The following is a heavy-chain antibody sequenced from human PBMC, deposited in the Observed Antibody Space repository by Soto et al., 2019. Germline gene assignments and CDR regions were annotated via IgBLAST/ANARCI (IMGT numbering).Heavy chain of an antibody. CDR1: GGSVSSGSYY. Sequence: SETLSLTCTVSGGSVSSGSYYWSWIRQPPGKGLEWIGYIYYSGSTNYNPSLKIRVTISVDTSKFQFSLKLSSVTAADTAVYYCARDTFDILTRKYYFDYWGQGTLVTVSS. V-gene: IGHV4-61*01. CDR3: ARDTFDILTRKYYFDY. D-gene: IGHD3-9*01. CDR2: IYYSGST. J-gene: IGHJ4*02.